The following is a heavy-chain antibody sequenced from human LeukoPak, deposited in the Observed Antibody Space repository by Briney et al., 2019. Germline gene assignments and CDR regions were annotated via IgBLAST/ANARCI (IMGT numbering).Heavy chain of an antibody. V-gene: IGHV3-21*01. CDR2: ISSSSSYI. CDR1: GFTFSSYS. J-gene: IGHJ6*03. D-gene: IGHD6-19*01. CDR3: ARQSKQWLVRLYYYYMDV. Sequence: GGSLRLSCAASGFTFSSYSMNWVRQAPGKGLEWVSSISSSSSYIYYADSVKGRFTISRDNSKNTLYLQMNSLRAEDTAVYYCARQSKQWLVRLYYYYMDVWGKGTTVTVSS.